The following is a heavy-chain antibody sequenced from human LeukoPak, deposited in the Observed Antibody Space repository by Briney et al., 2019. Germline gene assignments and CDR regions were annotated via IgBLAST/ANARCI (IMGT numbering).Heavy chain of an antibody. CDR3: ARDGGPGYSSSSSGSDY. V-gene: IGHV4-4*02. CDR1: GGPFSSSNW. CDR2: SCNSGDT. D-gene: IGHD6-6*01. J-gene: IGHJ4*02. Sequence: SGTLCLTCAVSGGPFSSSNWRRWGRPPPGKGLEWIGVSCNSGDTNYNASRKSRVTRAVDTTKTQFSLKLSTVTAADAAVYYCARDGGPGYSSSSSGSDYWGQGTLVTVSS.